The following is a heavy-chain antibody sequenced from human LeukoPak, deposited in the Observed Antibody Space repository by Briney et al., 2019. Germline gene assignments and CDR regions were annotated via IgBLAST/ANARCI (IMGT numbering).Heavy chain of an antibody. D-gene: IGHD6-19*01. Sequence: ASVKVSRKASGYTFTSYGISWVRQAPGQGLEWMGWISAYNGNTNYAQKLQGRVTTTTDTSTSTAYMELRSLRSDDTAVYYCARDNESVWLAFFWGQGTLVTVSS. V-gene: IGHV1-18*01. CDR2: ISAYNGNT. CDR1: GYTFTSYG. J-gene: IGHJ4*02. CDR3: ARDNESVWLAFF.